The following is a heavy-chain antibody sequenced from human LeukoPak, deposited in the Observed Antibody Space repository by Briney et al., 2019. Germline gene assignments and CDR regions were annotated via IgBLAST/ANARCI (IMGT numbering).Heavy chain of an antibody. CDR1: GFTFSSYS. CDR2: ISSSSSYI. CDR3: ARVIVATYYFDY. J-gene: IGHJ4*02. Sequence: GGSPRLSCAASGFTFSSYSMNWVRQAPGKGLEWVSSISSSSSYIYYADSVKGRFTISRDNAKNSLYLQMNSLRAEDTAVYYCARVIVATYYFDYWGQGTLVTVSS. V-gene: IGHV3-21*01. D-gene: IGHD5-12*01.